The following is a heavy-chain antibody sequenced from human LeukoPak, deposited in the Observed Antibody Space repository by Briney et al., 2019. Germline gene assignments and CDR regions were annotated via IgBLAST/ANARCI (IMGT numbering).Heavy chain of an antibody. CDR3: ARDGPLYGDFEFPEYYFDY. Sequence: SGGSLRLSCAASGFTFSSYAMHWVRQAPGKGLEWVAGISYDGSKKYYADSVKGRFTISRDDSKNTLYVQMNSLRDEDTAVYHCARDGPLYGDFEFPEYYFDYWGQGTLVTVSS. J-gene: IGHJ4*02. CDR2: ISYDGSKK. V-gene: IGHV3-30*04. D-gene: IGHD4-17*01. CDR1: GFTFSSYA.